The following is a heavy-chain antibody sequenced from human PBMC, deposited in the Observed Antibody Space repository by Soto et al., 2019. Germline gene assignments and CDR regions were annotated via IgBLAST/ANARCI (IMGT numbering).Heavy chain of an antibody. CDR2: IYYSGST. D-gene: IGHD1-26*01. CDR3: ARRYGGNLDY. J-gene: IGHJ4*02. Sequence: SETLSLTCTVSGGSISSDYWSWIRQFPGKGLEWIGYIYYSGSTNYNPSLKSRVTISVDTSKNQFSLKLSSVTAADTAVYYCARRYGGNLDYWGQGTLVTVSS. V-gene: IGHV4-59*08. CDR1: GGSISSDY.